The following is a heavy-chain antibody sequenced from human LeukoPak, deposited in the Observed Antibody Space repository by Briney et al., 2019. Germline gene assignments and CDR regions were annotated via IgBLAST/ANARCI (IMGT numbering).Heavy chain of an antibody. J-gene: IGHJ4*02. Sequence: SETLSLTCTVSGGSISSYYWSWIRQPPGKGLEWIGYIYYSVSTNYKPSLKSRVTISVDTSKNQFSLKLNSVTAADTAVYYCSGSYGFDYWGQGTLVTVSS. CDR1: GGSISSYY. V-gene: IGHV4-59*12. CDR2: IYYSVST. CDR3: SGSYGFDY. D-gene: IGHD3-10*01.